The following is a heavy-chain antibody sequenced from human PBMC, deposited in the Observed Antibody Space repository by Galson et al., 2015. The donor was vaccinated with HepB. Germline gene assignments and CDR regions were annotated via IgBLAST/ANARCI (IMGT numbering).Heavy chain of an antibody. CDR1: GFTFSNAW. V-gene: IGHV3-15*01. CDR2: IKSKTDGGTT. J-gene: IGHJ4*02. D-gene: IGHD3-22*01. Sequence: SLRLSCAASGFTFSNAWMTWVRQAPGKGLEWVARIKSKTDGGTTDYAAPVKGRFTISRDESKNTLYLQMNRLKTEDTAVYYCTSPYYYDSGGYYNYWGQGTLVTVSS. CDR3: TSPYYYDSGGYYNY.